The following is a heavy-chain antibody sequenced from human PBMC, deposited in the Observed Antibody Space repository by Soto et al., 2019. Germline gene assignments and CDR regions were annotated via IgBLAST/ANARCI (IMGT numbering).Heavy chain of an antibody. J-gene: IGHJ6*02. CDR2: IIPIFGTA. D-gene: IGHD3-10*01. CDR1: GGTFSSYA. Sequence: QVQLVQSGAEVKKPGSSVKVYCKASGGTFSSYAISWVRQSPGQGLEWMGGIIPIFGTANYAQKFQGRVTITADDSTITAYMELSSLRSEDTAVYYCARHPLLTMVEDYYYYYGMDVWGQGTTVTVSS. CDR3: ARHPLLTMVEDYYYYYGMDV. V-gene: IGHV1-69*01.